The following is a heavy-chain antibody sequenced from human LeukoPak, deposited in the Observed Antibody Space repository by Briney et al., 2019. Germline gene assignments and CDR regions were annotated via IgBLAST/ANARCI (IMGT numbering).Heavy chain of an antibody. CDR1: RYTFTSYY. CDR2: INTNGGST. Sequence: ASVKVSCKASRYTFTSYYVHWVRQAPGQGLELMTRINTNGGSTRYAQRFQGRVTMSRDTYTRTVYMELSSLRSEDTAVYYCAREGGGYNYAFRYWGQGTLVTVSS. D-gene: IGHD5-18*01. J-gene: IGHJ4*02. CDR3: AREGGGYNYAFRY. V-gene: IGHV1-46*01.